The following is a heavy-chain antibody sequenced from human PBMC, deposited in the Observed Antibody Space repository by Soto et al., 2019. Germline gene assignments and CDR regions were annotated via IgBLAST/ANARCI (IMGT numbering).Heavy chain of an antibody. CDR1: GGSISSSSYY. V-gene: IGHV4-39*01. CDR3: VGGYCSSTGELGQESFDY. D-gene: IGHD2-2*01. Sequence: QLQLQESGPGLVKPSETLSLTCTVSGGSISSSSYYWGWIRQPPGKGLEWIGSIYYSGSTYYNPSLKSRVTISVDTSKNQFSLKLSSVTAADTAVYYCVGGYCSSTGELGQESFDYWGQGTLVTVSS. CDR2: IYYSGST. J-gene: IGHJ4*02.